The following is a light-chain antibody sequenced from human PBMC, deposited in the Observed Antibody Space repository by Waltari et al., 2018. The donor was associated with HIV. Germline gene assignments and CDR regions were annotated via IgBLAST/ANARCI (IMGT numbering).Light chain of an antibody. V-gene: IGKV3-15*01. CDR3: QQYDYWPPWT. CDR2: GAS. J-gene: IGKJ1*01. CDR1: QSVSSN. Sequence: EIVMTQSPATLSVSPGERATLPCRASQSVSSNLAWYQQKPGQAPRILIYGASTRATGISARFSGSGSGTEFTLTINSLQSEDFAVYYCQQYDYWPPWTFGQGTKVEIK.